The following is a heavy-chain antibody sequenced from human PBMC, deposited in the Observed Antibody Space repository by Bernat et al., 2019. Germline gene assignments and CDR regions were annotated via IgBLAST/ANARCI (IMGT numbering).Heavy chain of an antibody. D-gene: IGHD5-12*01. CDR3: AARIAAIYYYCGMDV. V-gene: IGHV4-30-4*01. J-gene: IGHJ6*02. CDR2: IYYSGST. CDR1: GGSISSGDYY. Sequence: QVQLQESGPGLVKPSQTLSLTCTVSGGSISSGDYYWSWIRQPPGKGLEWIGYIYYSGSTYYNPSLKSRVTISVDTSKNQFSLKLSTVTAADTAVYYCAARIAAIYYYCGMDVWGQGTTVTVSS.